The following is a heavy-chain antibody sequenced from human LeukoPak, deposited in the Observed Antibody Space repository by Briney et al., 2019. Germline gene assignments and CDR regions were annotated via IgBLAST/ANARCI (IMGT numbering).Heavy chain of an antibody. CDR1: GFTFSNAW. D-gene: IGHD2-2*01. J-gene: IGHJ4*02. CDR3: TTGELGYCSSTSCYFDY. CDR2: IKSRTDGGTT. V-gene: IGHV3-15*01. Sequence: PGGSLRLSCAASGFTFSNAWMSWVRQAPGKGLEWVGRIKSRTDGGTTDYAAPVKGRFTISRDDSKNTLYLQMNSLKTEDTAVYYCTTGELGYCSSTSCYFDYWGQGTLVTVSS.